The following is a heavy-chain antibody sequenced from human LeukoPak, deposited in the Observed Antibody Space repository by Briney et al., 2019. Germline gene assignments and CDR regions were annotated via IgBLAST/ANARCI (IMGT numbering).Heavy chain of an antibody. CDR2: ISGSGVST. V-gene: IGHV3-23*01. CDR1: GFTFSSYA. CDR3: AEGRDIVVVPAGSFDY. J-gene: IGHJ4*02. D-gene: IGHD2-2*01. Sequence: GGSLRLSCAASGFTFSSYAMSWVRLAPGKGLEWVSAISGSGVSTYYADSVKGRFTISRDNSKNTLYLQMNSLRAEDTAVYYCAEGRDIVVVPAGSFDYWGQGTLVTVSS.